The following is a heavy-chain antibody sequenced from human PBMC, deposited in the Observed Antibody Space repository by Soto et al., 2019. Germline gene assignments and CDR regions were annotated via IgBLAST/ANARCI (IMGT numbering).Heavy chain of an antibody. Sequence: PSETLSLTCTVSGGSISSSSYYWGWIRQPPGKGLEWIGSIYYSGSTYYNPSLKSRVTISVDTSKNQFSLKLSSVTAADTAVYYCASPSKTYSSSWQYFDYWGQGTLVTVSS. D-gene: IGHD6-13*01. CDR3: ASPSKTYSSSWQYFDY. CDR2: IYYSGST. V-gene: IGHV4-39*01. CDR1: GGSISSSSYY. J-gene: IGHJ4*02.